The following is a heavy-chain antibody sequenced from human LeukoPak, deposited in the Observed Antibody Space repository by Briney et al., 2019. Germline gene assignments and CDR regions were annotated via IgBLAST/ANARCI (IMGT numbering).Heavy chain of an antibody. CDR2: IYYSGST. CDR1: GGSISSYY. V-gene: IGHV4-59*12. CDR3: ARRARSSWYSSTQNWFDP. D-gene: IGHD6-13*01. J-gene: IGHJ5*02. Sequence: SETLSLTCTVSGGSISSYYWSWIRQPPGKGLEWIGYIYYSGSTNYNPSLKSRVTILVDTSKNQFSLKFSSVTAADTAVYYCARRARSSWYSSTQNWFDPWDQGTLVTVSS.